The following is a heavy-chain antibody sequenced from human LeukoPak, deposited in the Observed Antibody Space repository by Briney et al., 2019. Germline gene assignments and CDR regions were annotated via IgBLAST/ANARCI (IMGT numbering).Heavy chain of an antibody. Sequence: ASVKVSCKASGYTFTGYYMHWVRQAPGQGLEWMGWINPNRGGTNYAQKFQGWVTMTRDTSISTAYMELSRLRSDDTAVYYCARGSDIVVVVAASPPDYWGQGTLVTVSS. CDR1: GYTFTGYY. V-gene: IGHV1-2*04. CDR2: INPNRGGT. CDR3: ARGSDIVVVVAASPPDY. D-gene: IGHD2-15*01. J-gene: IGHJ4*02.